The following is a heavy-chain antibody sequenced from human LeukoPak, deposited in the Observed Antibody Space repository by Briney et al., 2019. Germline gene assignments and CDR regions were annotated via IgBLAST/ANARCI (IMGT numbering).Heavy chain of an antibody. Sequence: GGSLRLSCAASGFTFSSYPMHWVRQAPGKGLEWVAVISYDGSKKYNADSVKDRFTISRDNSRNTLYLQMNSLRAEDTAVYYCAKDSYYDSSGYPDYWGQGTLVTVSS. D-gene: IGHD3-22*01. CDR1: GFTFSSYP. CDR3: AKDSYYDSSGYPDY. V-gene: IGHV3-30*04. J-gene: IGHJ4*02. CDR2: ISYDGSKK.